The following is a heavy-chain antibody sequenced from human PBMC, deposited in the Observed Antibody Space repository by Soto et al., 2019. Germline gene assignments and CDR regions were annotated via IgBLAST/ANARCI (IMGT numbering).Heavy chain of an antibody. Sequence: GGSLRLSCAASGFTFSSYSMNWVRQAPGKGLEWVSYISSSSSTIYYADSVKGRFTISRDNAKNSLYLQMNSLRAEDTAVYYCARDPGSYSSSWFDYWGQGTLVTVSS. CDR3: ARDPGSYSSSWFDY. J-gene: IGHJ4*02. CDR1: GFTFSSYS. CDR2: ISSSSSTI. D-gene: IGHD6-13*01. V-gene: IGHV3-48*01.